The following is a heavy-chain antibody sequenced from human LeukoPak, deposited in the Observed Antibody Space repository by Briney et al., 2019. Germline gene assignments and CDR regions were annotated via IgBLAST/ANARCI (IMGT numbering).Heavy chain of an antibody. CDR3: ATQCGGNCRDDY. J-gene: IGHJ4*02. Sequence: GRSLRLSCAASGFTFSHYGMQWVRQAPGKGLEWVALISSDGSSKYHADSVKDRFTISRDNSKNTLYLQMNSLRPEDTAVYYCATQCGGNCRDDYWGQGTLVTVSP. CDR1: GFTFSHYG. D-gene: IGHD1-1*01. CDR2: ISSDGSSK. V-gene: IGHV3-30*03.